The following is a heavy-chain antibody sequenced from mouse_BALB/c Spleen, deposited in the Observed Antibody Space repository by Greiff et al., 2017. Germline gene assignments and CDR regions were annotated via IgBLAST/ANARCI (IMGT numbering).Heavy chain of an antibody. CDR1: GFTFSSYT. CDR3: ARQGYRYDGGYYFDY. Sequence: EVQRVESGGGLVQPGGSLKLSCAASGFTFSSYTMSWVRQTPEKRLEWVAYISNGGGSTYYPDTVKGRFTISRDNAKNTLYLQMSSLKSEDTAMYYCARQGYRYDGGYYFDYWGQGTTLTVSS. D-gene: IGHD2-14*01. V-gene: IGHV5-12-2*01. J-gene: IGHJ2*01. CDR2: ISNGGGST.